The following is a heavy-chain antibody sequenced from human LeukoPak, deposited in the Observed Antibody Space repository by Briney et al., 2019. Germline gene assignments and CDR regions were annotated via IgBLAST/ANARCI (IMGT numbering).Heavy chain of an antibody. J-gene: IGHJ5*02. CDR3: ARDPDYCSGGSCLSATNWFDP. V-gene: IGHV3-74*01. Sequence: GSLRLSCAASGFTFSSYWMHWVRQAPGKGLVWVSRINSDGSSTSYADSVKGRFTISRDNAKNTLYLQMNSLRAEDSAVYYCARDPDYCSGGSCLSATNWFDPWGQGTLVTVSS. D-gene: IGHD2-15*01. CDR1: GFTFSSYW. CDR2: INSDGSST.